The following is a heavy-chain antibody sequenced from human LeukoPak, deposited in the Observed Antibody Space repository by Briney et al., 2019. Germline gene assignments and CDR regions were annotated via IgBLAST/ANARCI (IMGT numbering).Heavy chain of an antibody. D-gene: IGHD6-6*01. V-gene: IGHV1-2*02. J-gene: IGHJ5*02. CDR1: GYTFTTNY. CDR3: ATGQYSSLSGRFGP. CDR2: MNPNSGDT. Sequence: GASVKVSCKASGYTFTTNYMHWVRQAPGQGLEWMGWMNPNSGDTNYAQKFQGRVTMTRDTSITTAYMELSRLRSDDTAVYYCATGQYSSLSGRFGPWGQGSLVTVSS.